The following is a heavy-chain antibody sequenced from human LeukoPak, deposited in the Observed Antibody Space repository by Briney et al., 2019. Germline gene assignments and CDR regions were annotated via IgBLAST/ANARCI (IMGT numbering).Heavy chain of an antibody. CDR2: IYYSGST. J-gene: IGHJ6*02. D-gene: IGHD6-13*01. V-gene: IGHV4-59*01. CDR1: GGSISSYY. CDR3: ARDALVATAGSDYYYYGMDV. Sequence: SETLSLTCTVSGGSISSYYWSWIRQPPGEGLEWIGYIYYSGSTNYNPSLKSRVTISVDTSKNQFSLKLSSVTAADTALYYCARDALVATAGSDYYYYGMDVWGQGTTVTVSS.